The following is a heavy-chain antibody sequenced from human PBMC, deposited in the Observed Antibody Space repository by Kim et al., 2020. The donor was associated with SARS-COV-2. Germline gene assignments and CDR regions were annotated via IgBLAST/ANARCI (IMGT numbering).Heavy chain of an antibody. CDR1: GFTFSNAW. J-gene: IGHJ4*02. CDR2: IKSRTDGGTT. V-gene: IGHV3-15*01. D-gene: IGHD2-21*01. CDR3: TTAARGMGGGDYFDY. Sequence: GGSLRLSCAASGFTFSNAWMSWVRQAPGKGLEWVGRIKSRTDGGTTDYAAPVKGRFTISRDDSKNTLYLQMNSLKTEDTAVYYCTTAARGMGGGDYFDYWGQGTLVTVSS.